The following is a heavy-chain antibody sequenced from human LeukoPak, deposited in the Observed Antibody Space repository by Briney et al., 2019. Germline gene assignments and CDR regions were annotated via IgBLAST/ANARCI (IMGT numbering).Heavy chain of an antibody. J-gene: IGHJ4*02. CDR3: SRDRITVSGHVGY. V-gene: IGHV3-33*08. CDR1: GFTFSSYG. D-gene: IGHD6-19*01. CDR2: MWSDGSTE. Sequence: PGGSLRLSCAASGFTFSSYGMHWVRQAPGKGLEWVAVMWSDGSTEYYGDSVKGRFTISRDNSKNTLYLQMNSLRAEDTAVYYCSRDRITVSGHVGYWGQGTLVTVSS.